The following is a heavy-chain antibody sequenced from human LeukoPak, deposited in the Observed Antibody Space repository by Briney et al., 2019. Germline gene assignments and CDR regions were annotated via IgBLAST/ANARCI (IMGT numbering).Heavy chain of an antibody. D-gene: IGHD6-19*01. J-gene: IGHJ4*02. Sequence: ASVKVSCKASGYTFNGYYMHWVRQAPGQGLEWMGWINPNSGGTNYAQKFQGRVTMTRDTSISTACMELSRLRSDDTAVYYCAREDSSGSFDYWGQGTLVTVSS. CDR3: AREDSSGSFDY. CDR2: INPNSGGT. CDR1: GYTFNGYY. V-gene: IGHV1-2*02.